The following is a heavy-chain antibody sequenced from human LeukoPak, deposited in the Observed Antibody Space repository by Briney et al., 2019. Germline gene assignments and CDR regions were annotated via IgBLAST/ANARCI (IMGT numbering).Heavy chain of an antibody. Sequence: ASVKVSCKASGYTFTSYYMHWVRQAPGQGLEWMGIINPSGGSTSYAQKFQGRVTMTTDTSTSTAYMELRSLRSDDTAVYYCARGGASGSYSFGNWFDPWGQGTLVTVSS. V-gene: IGHV1-46*01. CDR2: INPSGGST. J-gene: IGHJ5*02. CDR3: ARGGASGSYSFGNWFDP. D-gene: IGHD3-10*01. CDR1: GYTFTSYY.